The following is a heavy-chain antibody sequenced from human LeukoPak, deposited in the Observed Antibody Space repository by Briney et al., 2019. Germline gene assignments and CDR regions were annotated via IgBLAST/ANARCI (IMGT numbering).Heavy chain of an antibody. Sequence: SETLSLTCTVSGGSISSYYWSWIRQPPGKGLEWIGYIYYSGSTNYNPSLKSRVTISVDTSKNQFSLKLSSVTAADTAVYYCARERIGYDSTTFDYWGQGTLVTVSS. CDR3: ARERIGYDSTTFDY. CDR1: GGSISSYY. D-gene: IGHD5-12*01. CDR2: IYYSGST. V-gene: IGHV4-59*01. J-gene: IGHJ4*02.